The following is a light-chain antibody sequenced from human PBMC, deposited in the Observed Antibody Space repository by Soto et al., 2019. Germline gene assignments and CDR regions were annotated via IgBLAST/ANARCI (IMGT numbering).Light chain of an antibody. V-gene: IGLV1-40*01. Sequence: VLTQPPSVSGAPGQRVTISCTGSRSNIGAAYDVHWYQHLPGTAPKLLIYGNSNRPSGVPDRFSGAKSGTSASLAITGLQAEDEADYYCQSSDSSLSGVVFGGGTQLTVL. CDR1: RSNIGAAYD. CDR3: QSSDSSLSGVV. J-gene: IGLJ2*01. CDR2: GNS.